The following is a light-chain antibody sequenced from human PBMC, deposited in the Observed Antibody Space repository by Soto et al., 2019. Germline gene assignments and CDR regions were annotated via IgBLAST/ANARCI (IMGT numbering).Light chain of an antibody. J-gene: IGLJ3*02. Sequence: QAVVTQPPSVSGAPGQRVTIPCTGSTSNIGAGYDVHWYQQVSGTAPKLLIYANNNRPSGVPDRFSGSKSGTSATLAITGLQAEDETDYYCQSYDNSLSGWVFGGGTKLTVL. CDR2: ANN. CDR3: QSYDNSLSGWV. CDR1: TSNIGAGYD. V-gene: IGLV1-40*01.